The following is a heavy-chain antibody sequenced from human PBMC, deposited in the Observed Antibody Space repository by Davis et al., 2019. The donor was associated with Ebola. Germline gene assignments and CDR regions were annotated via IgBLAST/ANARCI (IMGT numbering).Heavy chain of an antibody. CDR1: GFIVSNIY. CDR3: ARGYDGSRSTAMDV. CDR2: IYSGGST. J-gene: IGHJ6*02. V-gene: IGHV3-66*01. Sequence: PGGSLRLSCAASGFIVSNIYMSWVRQAPGKGLEWVSTIYSGGSTNYAESVKDRFIISRDGSKNILDLQMSSLRVEDTALYYCARGYDGSRSTAMDVWGQGTTVTVSS. D-gene: IGHD3-10*01.